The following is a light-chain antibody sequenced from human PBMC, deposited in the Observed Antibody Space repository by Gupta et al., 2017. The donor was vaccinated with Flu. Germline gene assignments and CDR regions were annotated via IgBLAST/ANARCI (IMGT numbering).Light chain of an antibody. J-gene: IGLJ2*01. CDR1: SSDVGGYKD. V-gene: IGLV2-14*01. CDR3: SSYTSSSILVV. Sequence: QSALTQPSSVSGSPGPSITISCTGTSSDVGGYKDVSWYQQHPGKAPKLMIYEVTNRPSGVSDRFSGSKSGSTASLTISGLQAEEEADYYCSSYTSSSILVVFGGGTKPTVL. CDR2: EVT.